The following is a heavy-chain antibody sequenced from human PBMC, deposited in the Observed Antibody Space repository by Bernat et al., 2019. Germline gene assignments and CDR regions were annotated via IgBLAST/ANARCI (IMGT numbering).Heavy chain of an antibody. D-gene: IGHD2/OR15-2a*01. J-gene: IGHJ3*02. CDR3: AKRADFNAFDI. Sequence: EVQLLESGGGLVQPGGSLRLSCAASGFTFSRYVMNWVRQAPGKGLAWVSTISDSGYSTYYADSVKGRFTISRDNSKNTLYLQMNSLRAEDTAVYYCAKRADFNAFDIWGQGTMVTVSS. CDR1: GFTFSRYV. CDR2: ISDSGYST. V-gene: IGHV3-23*01.